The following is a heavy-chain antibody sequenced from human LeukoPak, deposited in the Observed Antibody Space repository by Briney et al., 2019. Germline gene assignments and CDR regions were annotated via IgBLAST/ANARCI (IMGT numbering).Heavy chain of an antibody. D-gene: IGHD4-23*01. CDR3: ARLYYGGNLDVAFDY. CDR1: GFTFSDYS. Sequence: PGGSLTLSCAASGFTFSDYSMSWIRLAPGKGLEWVSDISGSASTIYYADSVKGRFTISRDNAKNSLYLQMNSLRAEDTAVYYCARLYYGGNLDVAFDYWGQGTLVTVSS. V-gene: IGHV3-11*01. J-gene: IGHJ4*02. CDR2: ISGSASTI.